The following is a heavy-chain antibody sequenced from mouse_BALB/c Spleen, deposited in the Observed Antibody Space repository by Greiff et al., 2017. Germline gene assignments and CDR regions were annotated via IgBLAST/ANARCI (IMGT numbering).Heavy chain of an antibody. D-gene: IGHD2-1*01. CDR1: GYSITSDYA. Sequence: EVKLQESGPGLVKPSQSLSLTCTVTGYSITSDYAWNWIRQFPGNKLEWMGYISYSGSTSYNPSLKSRISITRDTSKNQFFLQLNSVTTEDTATYYCASYGTIFDYWGQGTTLTVSS. CDR3: ASYGTIFDY. CDR2: ISYSGST. J-gene: IGHJ2*01. V-gene: IGHV3-2*02.